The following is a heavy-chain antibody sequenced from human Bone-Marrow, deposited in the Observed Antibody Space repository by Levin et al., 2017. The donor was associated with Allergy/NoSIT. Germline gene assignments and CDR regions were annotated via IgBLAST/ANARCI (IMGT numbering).Heavy chain of an antibody. D-gene: IGHD4-17*01. CDR1: GFNFSTYN. V-gene: IGHV3-21*01. J-gene: IGHJ6*02. Sequence: GGSLRLSCAASGFNFSTYNMNWVRQTPGKGLEWVSSITRRSDYMYYADSVKGRFIISRDNAKNSLFLQMNSLRVDDPAVYYCAKDRRYGILWNYGMEVWGQGTTVTVYS. CDR2: ITRRSDYM. CDR3: AKDRRYGILWNYGMEV.